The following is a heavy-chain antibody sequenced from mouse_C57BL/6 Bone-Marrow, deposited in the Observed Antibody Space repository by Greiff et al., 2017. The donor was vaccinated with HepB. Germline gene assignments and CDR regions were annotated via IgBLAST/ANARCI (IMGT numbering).Heavy chain of an antibody. D-gene: IGHD4-1*01. CDR1: GFNIKDDY. J-gene: IGHJ2*01. Sequence: VHVKQSGAELVRPGASVKLSCTASGFNIKDDYMHWVKQRPEQGLEWIGWIDPENGDTEYASKFQGKATITADTSSNTAYLQLSSLTSEDTAVYYCTTCTGSFDYWGQGTTLTVSS. CDR2: IDPENGDT. V-gene: IGHV14-4*01. CDR3: TTCTGSFDY.